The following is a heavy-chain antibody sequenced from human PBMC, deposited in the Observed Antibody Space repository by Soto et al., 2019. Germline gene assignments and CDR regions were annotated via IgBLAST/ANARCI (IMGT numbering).Heavy chain of an antibody. CDR3: TRAESLDSSARRWLDP. D-gene: IGHD6-13*01. CDR1: GFTFRSFT. J-gene: IGHJ5*02. CDR2: ISSNSAYI. Sequence: PVESLSLACAASGFTFRSFTMNWVRQAPGKGLEWVSTISSNSAYIYYTDALRGRFTISRDNAKQSLQLQMNSLRAEDTAVYYCTRAESLDSSARRWLDPWGQGTLVTVYS. V-gene: IGHV3-21*01.